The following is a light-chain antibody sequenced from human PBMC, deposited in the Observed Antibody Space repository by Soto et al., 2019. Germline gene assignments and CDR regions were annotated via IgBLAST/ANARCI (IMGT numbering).Light chain of an antibody. J-gene: IGLJ1*01. CDR2: AAI. CDR1: SSNVGGYNS. Sequence: QSALTQPASVSGSPGQSITISCTGTSSNVGGYNSVSWFQQHPSKAPKLIIYAAIHRPSGVSIRSSGSKSGNTASLTISGLKAEDEVDYYCNSERHSTTVVFGTWTKVTVL. V-gene: IGLV2-14*01. CDR3: NSERHSTTVV.